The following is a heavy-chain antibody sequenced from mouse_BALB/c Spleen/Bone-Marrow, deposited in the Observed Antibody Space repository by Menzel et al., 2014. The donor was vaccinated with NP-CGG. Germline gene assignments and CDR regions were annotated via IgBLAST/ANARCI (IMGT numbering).Heavy chain of an antibody. CDR1: GYSITSGYY. CDR3: ARGFITTVVPFAY. Sequence: EVKLMESGPGLVKPSQSLPLTCSVTGYSITSGYYWNWIRQFPGNKLEWVGYISYDGSNNYSPSLKNRISITRDTSKNQFFLKLNSVTTEDTATYYCARGFITTVVPFAYWGQGTLVTVSA. D-gene: IGHD1-1*01. V-gene: IGHV3-6*02. CDR2: ISYDGSN. J-gene: IGHJ3*01.